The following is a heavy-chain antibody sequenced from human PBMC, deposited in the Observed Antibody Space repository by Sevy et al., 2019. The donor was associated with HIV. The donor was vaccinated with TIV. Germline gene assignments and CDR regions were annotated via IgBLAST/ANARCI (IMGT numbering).Heavy chain of an antibody. J-gene: IGHJ6*02. CDR3: ARGALLLWFGELSPYDYGMDV. D-gene: IGHD3-10*01. CDR2: INHSGST. V-gene: IGHV4-34*01. Sequence: SETLSLTCAVYGGSFSGYYWSWIRQPPGKGLEWIGEINHSGSTNYNPSLKSRVTISVDTSKNQFSLKLSSVTAADTAVYYCARGALLLWFGELSPYDYGMDVWGQGTTVTVSS. CDR1: GGSFSGYY.